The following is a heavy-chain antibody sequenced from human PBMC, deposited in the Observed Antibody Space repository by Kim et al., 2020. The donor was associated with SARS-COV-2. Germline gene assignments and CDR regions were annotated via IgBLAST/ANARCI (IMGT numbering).Heavy chain of an antibody. CDR2: INAGNGNT. CDR1: GYTFTSYA. D-gene: IGHD3-22*01. Sequence: ASVKVSCKASGYTFTSYAMHWVRQAPGQRLEWMGWINAGNGNTKYSQKFQGRVTITRDTSASTAYMELSSLRSEDTAVYYCARGLDYYDSSGPLNIDYWGQGTLVTVSS. V-gene: IGHV1-3*01. CDR3: ARGLDYYDSSGPLNIDY. J-gene: IGHJ4*02.